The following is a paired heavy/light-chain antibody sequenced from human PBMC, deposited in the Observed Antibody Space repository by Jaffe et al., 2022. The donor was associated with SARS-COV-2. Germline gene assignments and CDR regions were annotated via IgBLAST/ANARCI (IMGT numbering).Light chain of an antibody. J-gene: IGLJ2*01. V-gene: IGLV3-21*04. CDR1: NIGSKS. CDR3: QVWDGISDHVI. CDR2: YDR. Sequence: SYVLTQPPSVSVAPGGTARIACGGNNIGSKSVHWYQQKPGQAPVLVIHYDRDRPSGIPERFSGSNSGNAATLTISRVEAGDEADYYCQVWDGISDHVIFGGGTTLTVL.
Heavy chain of an antibody. CDR3: AKNIQGTSWPPHDAFDI. Sequence: EVQVLESGGGLVQPGGSLRLSCSTSGFTFSTYTMNWVRQVPGKGLEWVSSISDTGLATYYKDSVKGRFTISRDNAKDTLYLQMNILRAEDTALYYCAKNIQGTSWPPHDAFDIWGRGTMVTVSS. CDR1: GFTFSTYT. CDR2: ISDTGLAT. J-gene: IGHJ3*02. D-gene: IGHD6-13*01. V-gene: IGHV3-23*01.